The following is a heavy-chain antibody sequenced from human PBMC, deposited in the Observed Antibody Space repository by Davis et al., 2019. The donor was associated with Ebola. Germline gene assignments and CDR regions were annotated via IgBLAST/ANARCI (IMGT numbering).Heavy chain of an antibody. Sequence: GESLKISCAASGFTFSSYGMHWVRQAPGKGLEWVAVISYDGSNKYYADSVKGRFTISRDNSKNTLYLQMNSLRAEDTAVYYCASDQGYWGQGTLVTVSS. CDR1: GFTFSSYG. CDR3: ASDQGY. CDR2: ISYDGSNK. V-gene: IGHV3-30*03. D-gene: IGHD2-2*01. J-gene: IGHJ4*02.